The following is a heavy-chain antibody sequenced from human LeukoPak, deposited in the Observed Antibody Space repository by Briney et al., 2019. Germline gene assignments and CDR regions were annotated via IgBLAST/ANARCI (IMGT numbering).Heavy chain of an antibody. J-gene: IGHJ3*02. V-gene: IGHV1-46*01. CDR3: ARGTLDYYGSGSYPYAFDI. CDR2: INPSGGTT. D-gene: IGHD3-10*01. CDR1: GYTFTSYH. Sequence: ASVKVSCKASGYTFTSYHMHWVRQAPGQGLEWMGIINPSGGTTNYAQKFRGRVTMTRDMSTSTVYMELSSLRSEDTAVYYCARGTLDYYGSGSYPYAFDIWGQGTMVTVSS.